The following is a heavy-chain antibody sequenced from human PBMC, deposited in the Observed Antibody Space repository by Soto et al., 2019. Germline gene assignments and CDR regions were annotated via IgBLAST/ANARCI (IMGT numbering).Heavy chain of an antibody. CDR2: IIPIFGTA. J-gene: IGHJ4*02. V-gene: IGHV1-69*01. D-gene: IGHD5-12*01. CDR1: GGTFSSYA. Sequence: QVQLVQSGAEVKKPGSSVKVSCKASGGTFSSYAISWVRQAPGQGLEWMGGIIPIFGTANYAQKFQGRVTITSDDSTSTAYMELSSLRSEDTAVYYCARTRSGYDWSSSFDYWGQGTLVTVSS. CDR3: ARTRSGYDWSSSFDY.